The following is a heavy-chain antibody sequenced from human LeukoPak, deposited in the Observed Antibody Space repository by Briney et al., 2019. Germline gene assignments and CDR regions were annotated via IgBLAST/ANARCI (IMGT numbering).Heavy chain of an antibody. Sequence: SVKVSCKASGGTFSSYAISWLRQAPGQGFEWLGGIFGTVTYAPNFQGRVSFTTDESTSTAYMELSGLTSEDTAVYYFVAQLVDAPPTFDYWGQGTLVTVSS. J-gene: IGHJ4*02. CDR2: IFGTV. D-gene: IGHD1-1*01. V-gene: IGHV1-69*05. CDR3: VAQLVDAPPTFDY. CDR1: GGTFSSYA.